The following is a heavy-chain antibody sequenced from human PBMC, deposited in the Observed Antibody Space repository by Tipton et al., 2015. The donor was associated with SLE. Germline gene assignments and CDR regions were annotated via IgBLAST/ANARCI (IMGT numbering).Heavy chain of an antibody. D-gene: IGHD4-23*01. Sequence: TLSLTCTVSGGSINSNWWGWIRQPPGKGLEWIGYIYYRGTAHYNPSLRSRVTVSVDTSKNQFSLRLNSVTAVDTAVYYCARTFYGGGDAFDVWGQGTKVSVSS. J-gene: IGHJ3*01. V-gene: IGHV4-28*01. CDR3: ARTFYGGGDAFDV. CDR1: GGSINSNW. CDR2: IYYRGTA.